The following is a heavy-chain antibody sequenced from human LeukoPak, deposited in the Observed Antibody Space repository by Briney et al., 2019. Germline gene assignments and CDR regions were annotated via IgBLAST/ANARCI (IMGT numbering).Heavy chain of an antibody. V-gene: IGHV3-30*02. CDR2: IRNDENMK. CDR3: ARVVEMATIGAFDI. J-gene: IGHJ3*02. D-gene: IGHD5-24*01. CDR1: GFTFGVYG. Sequence: GGSLRLSCAASGFTFGVYGMHWVRQAPGKGLEWVAFIRNDENMKYYADSVKGRFTISRDNSKNTVDLQMNSLRPEDTAVYYCARVVEMATIGAFDIWGQGTMVTVSS.